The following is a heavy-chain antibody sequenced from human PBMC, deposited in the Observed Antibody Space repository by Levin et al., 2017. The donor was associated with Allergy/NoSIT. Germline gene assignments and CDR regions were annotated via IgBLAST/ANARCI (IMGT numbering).Heavy chain of an antibody. CDR3: ASSGTTSRLFGVPDDAFDI. J-gene: IGHJ3*02. D-gene: IGHD1-1*01. CDR2: IYYSGST. CDR1: GGSISSSSYY. Sequence: SETLSLTCTVSGGSISSSSYYWGWIRQPPGKGLEWIGSIYYSGSTYYNPSLKSRVTISVDTSKNQFSLKLSSVTAADTAVYYCASSGTTSRLFGVPDDAFDIWGQGTMVTVSS. V-gene: IGHV4-39*01.